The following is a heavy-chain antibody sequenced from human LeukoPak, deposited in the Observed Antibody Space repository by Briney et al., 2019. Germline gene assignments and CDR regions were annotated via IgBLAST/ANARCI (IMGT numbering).Heavy chain of an antibody. V-gene: IGHV1-69*05. CDR3: ARSVGATANDAFDI. CDR1: GGTFSSYA. Sequence: SVKVSCKASGGTFSSYAISWVRQAPGQGLEWMGGIIPIFGTANYAQKFQGRVTITTDESTSAAYMELSSLRSGDTAVYYCARSVGATANDAFDIWGQGTMVTVSS. CDR2: IIPIFGTA. J-gene: IGHJ3*02. D-gene: IGHD1-26*01.